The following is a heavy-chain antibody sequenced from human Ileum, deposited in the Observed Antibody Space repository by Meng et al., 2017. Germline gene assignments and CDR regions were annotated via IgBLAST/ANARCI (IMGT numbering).Heavy chain of an antibody. D-gene: IGHD1-26*01. CDR2: VYYNGVT. Sequence: VQLQESGPGLVRPSGTLSLTCTVAGASVRSSCCYWSWIRPSAGKGLEWIGYVYYNGVTNYNPSLRSRITTSIDTSKNQFSLKLSSVTAADTALYYCTRERSWSDFGYFDDWGRGTLVTGSS. CDR1: GASVRSSCCY. J-gene: IGHJ4*02. CDR3: TRERSWSDFGYFDD. V-gene: IGHV4-61*01.